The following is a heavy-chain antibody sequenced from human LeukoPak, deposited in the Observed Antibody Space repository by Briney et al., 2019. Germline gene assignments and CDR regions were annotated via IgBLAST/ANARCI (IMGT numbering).Heavy chain of an antibody. CDR3: ARDTHSYGYSDY. Sequence: GSLRLSCAASGFTFSSYGMNWVRQAPGKGLEWVSSISSSSSYIYYADSVKGRFTISRDNAKNSLYLQMNSLRAEDTAVYYCARDTHSYGYSDYWGQGTLVTVSS. J-gene: IGHJ4*02. D-gene: IGHD5-18*01. CDR2: ISSSSSYI. CDR1: GFTFSSYG. V-gene: IGHV3-21*01.